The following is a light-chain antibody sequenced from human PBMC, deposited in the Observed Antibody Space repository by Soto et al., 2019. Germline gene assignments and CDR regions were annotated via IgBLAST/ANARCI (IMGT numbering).Light chain of an antibody. CDR2: DVT. CDR1: SSDVGDNNS. J-gene: IGLJ2*01. V-gene: IGLV2-14*01. Sequence: QSVLTQPASVSGSPGQSITISCTGTSSDVGDNNSVSWYQQRPGKAPKLIIYDVTNRPSGVSNRFSGSKSGNTASLTISGLQAEDEADYYCGSYTTSSFLVVLFAGGTKLTVL. CDR3: GSYTTSSFLVVL.